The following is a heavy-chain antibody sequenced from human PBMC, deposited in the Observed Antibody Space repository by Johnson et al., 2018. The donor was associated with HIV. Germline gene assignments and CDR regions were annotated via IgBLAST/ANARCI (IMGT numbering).Heavy chain of an antibody. V-gene: IGHV3-20*04. J-gene: IGHJ3*02. CDR2: INWTGGSTI. Sequence: VKLVESGGGVVRPGGSLRLSCAASGFTFDDYGMRWVRQAPGKGLEWVSGINWTGGSTIYYATFVKGRFTISRDNAKNSLYLQMNSLRAEDTAVYYCAIPSPYYNFWSGENDAFDIWGQGTMVTVSS. D-gene: IGHD3-3*01. CDR1: GFTFDDYG. CDR3: AIPSPYYNFWSGENDAFDI.